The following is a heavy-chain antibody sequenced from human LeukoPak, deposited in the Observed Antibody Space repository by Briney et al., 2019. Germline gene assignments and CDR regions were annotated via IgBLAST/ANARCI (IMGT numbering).Heavy chain of an antibody. Sequence: PGGSLRLSCAASGFTLSSYGMHWVRQALGKGLEWVAVISYDGTNKYYADSVKGRFTISRDNSKNTLYIQMNSLRAEDTAVYYCARVNLGTTVTTWYRNAFDIWGQGTMVTVSS. V-gene: IGHV3-30*03. CDR3: ARVNLGTTVTTWYRNAFDI. CDR2: ISYDGTNK. J-gene: IGHJ3*02. D-gene: IGHD4-17*01. CDR1: GFTLSSYG.